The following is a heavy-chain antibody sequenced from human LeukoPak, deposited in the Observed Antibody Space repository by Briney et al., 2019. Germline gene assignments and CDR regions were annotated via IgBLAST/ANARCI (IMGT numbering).Heavy chain of an antibody. V-gene: IGHV4-30-2*01. CDR2: IYHSGST. CDR3: ARASRQTWSNP. CDR1: GGSISSGGYS. Sequence: SETLSLTCAVSGGSISSGGYSWSWIRQPPGKGLEWIGYIYHSGSTYYNPSLKSRVTISVDRSKNQFSLKLSSVTAADTAVYYCARASRQTWSNPWGQGTLVTVSS. J-gene: IGHJ5*02.